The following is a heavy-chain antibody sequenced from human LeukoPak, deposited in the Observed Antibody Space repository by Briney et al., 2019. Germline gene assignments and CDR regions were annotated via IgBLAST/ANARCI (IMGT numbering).Heavy chain of an antibody. J-gene: IGHJ4*02. D-gene: IGHD1-26*01. CDR3: ARAEGSYQTRH. CDR1: GGSISSGGYY. V-gene: IGHV4-30-2*01. CDR2: IYHSGST. Sequence: SQTLSLTCSVSGGSISSGGYYWSWIRQPPGKGLEWIGYIYHSGSTYYNPSLKSRVTISVDRSKNQFSLKLSSVTAADTAVYYCARAEGSYQTRHWGQGTLVTVSS.